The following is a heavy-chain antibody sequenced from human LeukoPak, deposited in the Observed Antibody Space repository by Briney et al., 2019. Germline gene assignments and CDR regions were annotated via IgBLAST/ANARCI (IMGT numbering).Heavy chain of an antibody. CDR1: GGSISSSSYY. J-gene: IGHJ4*02. V-gene: IGHV4-39*01. D-gene: IGHD6-19*01. Sequence: SETLSLTCTVSGGSISSSSYYWGWIRQPPGKGLEWIGSIYYSGSTHYNPSLKSRVIISVDTSKNQFSLKLSSVTAADTAVYYCARQGVAGGGNYFDYWGQGTLVTVSS. CDR3: ARQGVAGGGNYFDY. CDR2: IYYSGST.